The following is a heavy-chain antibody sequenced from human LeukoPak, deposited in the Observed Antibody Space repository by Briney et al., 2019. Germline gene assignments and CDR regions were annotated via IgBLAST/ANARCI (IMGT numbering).Heavy chain of an antibody. Sequence: PGGALRLSCAASGFTFSSYAMSGVRQAPGKGLEWVSAISGSGGSTYYADSVKGRFTISRDNSKNTLYLQMNSLRAEDTAVYYCAKEGSSGWYNYYGMDVWGQGTTVTVSS. V-gene: IGHV3-23*01. CDR1: GFTFSSYA. CDR3: AKEGSSGWYNYYGMDV. J-gene: IGHJ6*02. D-gene: IGHD6-19*01. CDR2: ISGSGGST.